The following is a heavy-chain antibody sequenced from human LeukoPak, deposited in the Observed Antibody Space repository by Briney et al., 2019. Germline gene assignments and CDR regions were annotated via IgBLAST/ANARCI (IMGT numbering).Heavy chain of an antibody. CDR3: AKGGGYEAQYYYYYLDV. J-gene: IGHJ6*03. CDR1: GFTFSTYA. D-gene: IGHD5-12*01. V-gene: IGHV3-30*02. CDR2: IRYDGSNK. Sequence: GGSLRLSCAASGFTFSTYAMSWVRQAPGKGLEWVAFIRYDGSNKYYADSVKGRFTISRDNSKNTLYLQMKSLRAEDTAVYYCAKGGGYEAQYYYYYLDVWGKGTTVTISS.